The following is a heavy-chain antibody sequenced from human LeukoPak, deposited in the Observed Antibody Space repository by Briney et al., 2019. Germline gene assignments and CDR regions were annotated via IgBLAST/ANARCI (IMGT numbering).Heavy chain of an antibody. Sequence: ASVKVSCKASGGTFSSYAISWVRQAPGQGLEWMGGIIPIFGTANYAQKFQGRVMITTDESTSTAYMELSSLRSEDTAVYYCARASIRTVVPAAPQYYFDYWGQGTLVTVSS. D-gene: IGHD2-2*01. J-gene: IGHJ4*02. CDR1: GGTFSSYA. V-gene: IGHV1-69*05. CDR3: ARASIRTVVPAAPQYYFDY. CDR2: IIPIFGTA.